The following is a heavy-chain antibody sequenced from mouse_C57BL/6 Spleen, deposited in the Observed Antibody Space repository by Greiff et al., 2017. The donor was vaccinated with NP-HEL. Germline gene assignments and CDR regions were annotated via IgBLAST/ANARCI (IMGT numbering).Heavy chain of an antibody. Sequence: EVQRVESGGGLVQPGGSMKLSCVASGFTFSNYWMNWVRQSPEKGLEWVAQIRLKSDNYATHYAESVKGRFTISRDDSKSSVYLQMNNLRAEDTGIYYCTEGSNYDWFAYWGQGTLVTVSA. CDR2: IRLKSDNYAT. CDR1: GFTFSNYW. V-gene: IGHV6-3*01. J-gene: IGHJ3*01. D-gene: IGHD2-5*01. CDR3: TEGSNYDWFAY.